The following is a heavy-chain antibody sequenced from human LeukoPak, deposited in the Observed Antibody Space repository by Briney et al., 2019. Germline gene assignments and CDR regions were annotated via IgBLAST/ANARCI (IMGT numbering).Heavy chain of an antibody. CDR1: GFTFSSYD. V-gene: IGHV3-23*01. D-gene: IGHD3-22*01. J-gene: IGHJ4*02. Sequence: GGSLRLSCAASGFTFSSYDMSWVRQAPGKGLEWVSSITLSGGSTFYADSVKGRFTISRGNSKNTLYLQMNSLRAEDTAVYYCAKDSVYYDSSGYYFDYWGQGTLVTVSS. CDR3: AKDSVYYDSSGYYFDY. CDR2: ITLSGGST.